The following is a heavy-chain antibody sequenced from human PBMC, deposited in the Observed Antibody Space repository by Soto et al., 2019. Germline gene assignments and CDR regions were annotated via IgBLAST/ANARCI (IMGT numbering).Heavy chain of an antibody. CDR3: AKVLMVYATHVFDY. CDR2: ISYDGSNN. CDR1: GVTFSSYG. V-gene: IGHV3-30*18. Sequence: XXSLRLYFAACGVTFSSYGMDWVPQAPGKGLEWVAFISYDGSNNYYADSVKGRFTVSRDNSKNTLYLQMNSLRDEDTAVYYCAKVLMVYATHVFDYWGQGTLVTVSS. J-gene: IGHJ4*02. D-gene: IGHD2-8*01.